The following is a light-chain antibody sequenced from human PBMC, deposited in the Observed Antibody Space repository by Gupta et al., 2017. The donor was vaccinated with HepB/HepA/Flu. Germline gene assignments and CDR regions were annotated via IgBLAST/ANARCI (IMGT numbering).Light chain of an antibody. V-gene: IGLV1-40*01. CDR2: NNN. Sequence: QSMLTQPPSVSGAPGQRVTISCTGSSSNIGAPYDVHWYQQLPGTAPKLLIYNNNNRPSGVPDRFSGSKSGTSASLAIXGXQAEDEXDYFCQTYDSSVSGRVFGGGTKLTVL. CDR1: SSNIGAPYD. CDR3: QTYDSSVSGRV. J-gene: IGLJ3*02.